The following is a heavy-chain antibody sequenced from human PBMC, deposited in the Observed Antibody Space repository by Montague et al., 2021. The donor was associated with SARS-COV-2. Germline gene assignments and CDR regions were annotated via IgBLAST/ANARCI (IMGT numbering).Heavy chain of an antibody. D-gene: IGHD1-26*01. CDR3: ANWEN. CDR2: FSFVGSNR. Sequence: SLRLSCAASGLSVGNSNMHWVRQAPGKGLEWVAVFSFVGSNRYYADSVKGRFTISRDDSENKLHLQMNSLRPEDTAVYNCANWENWGQGTLVIVSS. J-gene: IGHJ4*02. CDR1: GLSVGNSN. V-gene: IGHV3-30*18.